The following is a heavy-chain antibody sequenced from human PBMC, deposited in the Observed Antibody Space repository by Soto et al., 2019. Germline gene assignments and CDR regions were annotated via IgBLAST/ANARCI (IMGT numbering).Heavy chain of an antibody. J-gene: IGHJ6*02. CDR3: ARGDPPGQRAYYYGMDV. Sequence: ASVKVSCKASGGTFSSYAISWVRQAPGQGLEWMGGIIPIFGTANYAQKFQGRVTITADESTSTAYMELSSLRSEDTAVYYCARGDPPGQRAYYYGMDVWGQGTTVTVSS. V-gene: IGHV1-69*13. CDR1: GGTFSSYA. CDR2: IIPIFGTA.